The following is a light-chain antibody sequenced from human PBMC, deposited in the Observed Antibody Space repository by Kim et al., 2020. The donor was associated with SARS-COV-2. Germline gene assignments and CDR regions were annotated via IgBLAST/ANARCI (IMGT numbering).Light chain of an antibody. CDR3: LKYNSAPCT. V-gene: IGKV1-27*01. CDR2: AAP. Sequence: ASVGDRVTITCRASQDIGNFLAWYQQKPGKVPRVLIYAAPALHSGVPSRFSGSGSGTDFTLTISSLQPEDVGSYYCLKYNSAPCTFGHGTKVDIK. CDR1: QDIGNF. J-gene: IGKJ1*01.